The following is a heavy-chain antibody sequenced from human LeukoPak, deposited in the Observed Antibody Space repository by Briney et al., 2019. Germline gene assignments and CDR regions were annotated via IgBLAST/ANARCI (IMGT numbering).Heavy chain of an antibody. CDR3: AKAVGPTDY. J-gene: IGHJ4*02. D-gene: IGHD1-26*01. Sequence: GGSLRLSCAASGFTFSTYAMSWVRPAPGKGLEWVSAISGSGGSTYYADSLKGRFTISRDNSKNTLYLQMNSLRAEDTAVYYCAKAVGPTDYWGQGTLVTVSS. V-gene: IGHV3-23*01. CDR2: ISGSGGST. CDR1: GFTFSTYA.